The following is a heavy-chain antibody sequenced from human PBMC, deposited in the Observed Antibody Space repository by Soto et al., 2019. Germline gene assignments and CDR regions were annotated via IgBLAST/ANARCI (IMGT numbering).Heavy chain of an antibody. Sequence: SVTVSCKASGGTFSSYAISWVRQAPGQGLEWMGGIIPIFGTANYAQKFQGRVTITADKSTSTAYMELSSLRSEDTAVYYCARDRSYYDILTGYYGSYYYYGMDVWGQGTTVTVSS. V-gene: IGHV1-69*06. CDR3: ARDRSYYDILTGYYGSYYYYGMDV. J-gene: IGHJ6*02. CDR1: GGTFSSYA. D-gene: IGHD3-9*01. CDR2: IIPIFGTA.